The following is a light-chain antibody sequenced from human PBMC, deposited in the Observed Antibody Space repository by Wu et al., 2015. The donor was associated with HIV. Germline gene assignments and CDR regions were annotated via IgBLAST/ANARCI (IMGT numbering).Light chain of an antibody. J-gene: IGKJ1*01. V-gene: IGKV3-15*01. CDR2: GAS. CDR3: QQYNNWPRT. CDR1: QGVANN. Sequence: ERVMTQSPATLSVSPGERATLSCRASQGVANNIAWYQQKRGQAPRLLIYGASTRATGIPARFSGSGSGTEFTLSISSMQSEDFAVYYCQQYNNWPRTFGQGTKVEIK.